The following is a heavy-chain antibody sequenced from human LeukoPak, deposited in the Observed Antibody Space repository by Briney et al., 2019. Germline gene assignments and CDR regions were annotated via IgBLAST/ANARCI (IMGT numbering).Heavy chain of an antibody. CDR3: ARVMDSSSSSGDY. J-gene: IGHJ4*02. Sequence: SSETLSLTCTVSGGSISSYYWSWLRHPPGKGLEWIGYIYYSGSTNYNPPLKSRVTISVDTSKNQFSLKLSSVTAADTAVYSCARVMDSSSSSGDYWGQGTLVTVSS. D-gene: IGHD6-6*01. CDR2: IYYSGST. CDR1: GGSISSYY. V-gene: IGHV4-59*01.